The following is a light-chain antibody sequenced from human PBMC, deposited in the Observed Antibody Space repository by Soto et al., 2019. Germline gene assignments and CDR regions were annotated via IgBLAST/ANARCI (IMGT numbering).Light chain of an antibody. CDR1: QRVGIN. V-gene: IGKV3D-15*01. CDR3: QQYNSAT. CDR2: GAS. J-gene: IGKJ1*01. Sequence: EIVMTQSPATLSVSPGETATLSCRASQRVGINLAWYQQKPGQAPRLLIYGASSRATGIPDRFRASAFGTDFTLTISSLQPDDFATYYCQQYNSATFGQGTKVDI.